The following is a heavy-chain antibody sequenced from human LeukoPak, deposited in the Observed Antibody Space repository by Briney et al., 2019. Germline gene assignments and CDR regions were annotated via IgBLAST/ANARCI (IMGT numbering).Heavy chain of an antibody. D-gene: IGHD1-1*01. J-gene: IGHJ4*02. CDR3: ASVESVGAFRL. V-gene: IGHV3-66*02. CDR1: GFTVSNNY. CDR2: ILSGGTT. Sequence: GGSLRLSCAASGFTVSNNYMNWVRQDPGKGLEGVSVILSGGTTYYGASVKGRFTISRDNSKNKLYLQMNSLRAEDTAVYYCASVESVGAFRLWGQGSLVTVSS.